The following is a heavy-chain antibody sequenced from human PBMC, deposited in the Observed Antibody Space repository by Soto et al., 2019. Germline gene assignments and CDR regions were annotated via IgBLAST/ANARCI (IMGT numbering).Heavy chain of an antibody. J-gene: IGHJ6*03. V-gene: IGHV3-33*01. Sequence: QVQLVASGGGVVQPGRSLRLSCAASGFTFSSYGMHWVRQAPGTGLEWVAVIWYDGSNKYYSDSVKGRFTISRDNSRNQRHLEINSRRSEYTAVYYCALDIMVRRVPGPYYYYYMDVWGKGTTFTFAS. CDR2: IWYDGSNK. D-gene: IGHD3-10*01. CDR3: ALDIMVRRVPGPYYYYYMDV. CDR1: GFTFSSYG.